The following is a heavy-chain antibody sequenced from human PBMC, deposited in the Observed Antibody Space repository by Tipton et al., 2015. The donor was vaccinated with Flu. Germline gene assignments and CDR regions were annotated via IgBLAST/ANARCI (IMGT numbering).Heavy chain of an antibody. CDR1: GDSIGSNYF. J-gene: IGHJ4*02. V-gene: IGHV4-38-2*02. CDR3: ARDPSLGMPEYFDY. D-gene: IGHD2-2*01. CDR2: VHRSGHP. Sequence: TLSLTCSVSGDSIGSNYFWGWIRQSPGQGLEWIGNVHRSGHPYYNPSLKSRVTMSVDPSKNQFSLQLRSVTAADTAVYYCARDPSLGMPEYFDYWGQGTLVTASS.